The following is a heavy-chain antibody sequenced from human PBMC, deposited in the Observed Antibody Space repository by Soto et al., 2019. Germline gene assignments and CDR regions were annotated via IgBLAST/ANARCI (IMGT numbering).Heavy chain of an antibody. Sequence: GGSLRLSCAASGFIFRNHAMRWVRQVPGKGLEWVSGISAGGNLIYYADSVRGRFTMSRDNSKNMLYLQMNSLRAEDTAVYFCAKRQGIGAAAKNFDFWGQGARVTVSS. CDR2: ISAGGNLI. CDR1: GFIFRNHA. V-gene: IGHV3-23*01. D-gene: IGHD6-13*01. CDR3: AKRQGIGAAAKNFDF. J-gene: IGHJ4*02.